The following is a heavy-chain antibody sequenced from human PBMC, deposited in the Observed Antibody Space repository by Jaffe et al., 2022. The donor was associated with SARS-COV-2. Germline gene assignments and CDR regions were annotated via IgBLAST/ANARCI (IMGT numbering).Heavy chain of an antibody. J-gene: IGHJ6*03. CDR1: GGTFSSYA. V-gene: IGHV1-69*01. CDR2: IIPIFGTA. Sequence: QVQLVQSGAEVKKPGSSVKVSCKASGGTFSSYAISWVRQAPGQGLEWMGGIIPIFGTANYAQKFQGRVTITADESTSTAYMELSSLRSEDTAVYYCARLKPNTVTHYYYYYMDVWGKGTTVTVSS. D-gene: IGHD4-17*01. CDR3: ARLKPNTVTHYYYYYMDV.